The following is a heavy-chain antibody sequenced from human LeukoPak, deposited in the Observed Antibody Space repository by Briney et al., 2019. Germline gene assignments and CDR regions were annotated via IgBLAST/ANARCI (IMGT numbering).Heavy chain of an antibody. V-gene: IGHV3-30*18. D-gene: IGHD3-22*01. CDR3: AKRPDRNDETD. CDR2: ISYDGSNK. CDR1: GFTFSSCG. Sequence: GGSLRLSCAASGFTFSSCGMHWVRQAPGKGLEWVAVISYDGSNKYYADSVKGRFTISRDNSKNTLYLQMNSLRAEDTAVYYCAKRPDRNDETDWGQGTLVTVSS. J-gene: IGHJ4*02.